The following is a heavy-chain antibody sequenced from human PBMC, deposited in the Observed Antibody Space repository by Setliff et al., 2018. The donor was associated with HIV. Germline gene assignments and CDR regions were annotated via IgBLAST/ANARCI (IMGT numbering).Heavy chain of an antibody. D-gene: IGHD3-9*01. Sequence: ASVKVSCKASGYTFSNYAIIWVRQAPGQGLEWMGWISAYNGYTNYAQKFQGRVTITTDESTTTAYMELSSLRSEDTALYYCAGSILTGYYTFGADYWGQGTLVTVSS. J-gene: IGHJ4*02. CDR1: GYTFSNYA. V-gene: IGHV1-18*01. CDR2: ISAYNGYT. CDR3: AGSILTGYYTFGADY.